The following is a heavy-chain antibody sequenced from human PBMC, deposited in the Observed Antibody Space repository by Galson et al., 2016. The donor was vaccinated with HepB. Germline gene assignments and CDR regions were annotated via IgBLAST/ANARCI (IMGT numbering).Heavy chain of an antibody. J-gene: IGHJ4*02. V-gene: IGHV6-1*01. D-gene: IGHD6-13*01. CDR1: GDSVSSHSAT. CDR2: TYFRSKWYN. Sequence: CAISGDSVSSHSATWNWIRQSPSRGLEWLGRTYFRSKWYNDYAVSVKSRITVNVDTPKNQFSLQLNSVTPEDAALYYCARATSSSWYVLDHWGQGTLVAVSS. CDR3: ARATSSSWYVLDH.